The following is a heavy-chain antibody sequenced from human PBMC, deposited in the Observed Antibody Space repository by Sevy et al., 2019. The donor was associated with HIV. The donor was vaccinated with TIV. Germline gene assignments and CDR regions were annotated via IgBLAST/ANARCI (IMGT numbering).Heavy chain of an antibody. CDR3: ARGAGVAAAGTYDY. CDR2: LSFGCGEI. J-gene: IGHJ4*02. CDR1: GFTFSKYS. V-gene: IGHV3-23*01. D-gene: IGHD6-13*01. Sequence: GGSLRLSCAASGFTFSKYSMSWVRQPPGKGLEWVSTLSFGCGEINYADSVKGRFTISRDNSKSSVYLQMNNLRAEDTAVYYCARGAGVAAAGTYDYWGQGTLVTVSS.